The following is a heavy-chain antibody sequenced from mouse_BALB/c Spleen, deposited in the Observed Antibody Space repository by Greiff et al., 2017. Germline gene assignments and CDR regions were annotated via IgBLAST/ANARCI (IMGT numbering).Heavy chain of an antibody. Sequence: QVQLQQPGAELVKPGASVKLSCKASGYTFTSYWMHWVKQRPGQGLEWIGEINPSNGRTNYNEKFKSKATLTVDKSSSTAYMQLSSLTSEDSAVYYCAKGGWFAYWGQGTLVTVSA. V-gene: IGHV1S81*02. CDR2: INPSNGRT. CDR1: GYTFTSYW. CDR3: AKGGWFAY. J-gene: IGHJ3*01.